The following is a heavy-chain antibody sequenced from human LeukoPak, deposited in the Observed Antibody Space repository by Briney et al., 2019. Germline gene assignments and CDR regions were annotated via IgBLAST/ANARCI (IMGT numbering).Heavy chain of an antibody. D-gene: IGHD1-1*01. CDR2: ISGSAQRT. CDR1: GLTFSDYP. Sequence: PGGSLRLSCAASGLTFSDYPMRWVRQPPGQGLEWVSGISGSAQRTYYAASVKGRFTISRDNFKRTLYLEMNSLRREDTAVYYCAKRYIANTGPIDYWGQGTLVTVSS. J-gene: IGHJ4*02. CDR3: AKRYIANTGPIDY. V-gene: IGHV3-23*01.